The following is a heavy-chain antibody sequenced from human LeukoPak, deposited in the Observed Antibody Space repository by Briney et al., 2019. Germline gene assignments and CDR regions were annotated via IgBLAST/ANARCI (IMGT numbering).Heavy chain of an antibody. D-gene: IGHD5-12*01. J-gene: IGHJ4*02. Sequence: SETLSLTCNVSGASMSSNYWSWIRQPPGKGLEWIGYIYHSGSTNYNPSLKSRVTISVDTSKNQFSLKLTSVTAADTAVYYCARSRAYDYHFDNWGQGTLVTVSS. CDR3: ARSRAYDYHFDN. V-gene: IGHV4-59*01. CDR2: IYHSGST. CDR1: GASMSSNY.